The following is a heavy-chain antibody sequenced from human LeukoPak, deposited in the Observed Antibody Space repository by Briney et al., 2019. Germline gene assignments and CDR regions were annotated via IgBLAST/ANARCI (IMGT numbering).Heavy chain of an antibody. CDR3: ARKELVQGYGMDV. CDR1: GGTFSSYA. CDR2: IIPIFGTT. D-gene: IGHD1-1*01. Sequence: SVNVSFTASGGTFSSYAISWVRQAPGQGLEWMGGIIPIFGTTNYAQKFQGRVTITADESTSTAYMELSSLRSEDTAVYYCARKELVQGYGMDVWGQGTTVTVSS. J-gene: IGHJ6*02. V-gene: IGHV1-69*13.